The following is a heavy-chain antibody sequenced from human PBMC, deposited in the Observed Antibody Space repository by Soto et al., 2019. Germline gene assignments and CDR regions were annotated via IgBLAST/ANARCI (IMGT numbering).Heavy chain of an antibody. J-gene: IGHJ4*02. CDR3: ARDPHDYGVYGGLGL. V-gene: IGHV3-53*01. CDR2: MYRDGRT. D-gene: IGHD4-17*01. CDR1: GFSVSASY. Sequence: EVQLAESGGGLIQSGGSLRLSCAVSGFSVSASYINWVRQAPGKGLAWVSVMYRDGRTYYADSVKGRFTLSRDNSKNSVSLQMNSLRAEDTAVYYCARDPHDYGVYGGLGLWGQGTLVTVSS.